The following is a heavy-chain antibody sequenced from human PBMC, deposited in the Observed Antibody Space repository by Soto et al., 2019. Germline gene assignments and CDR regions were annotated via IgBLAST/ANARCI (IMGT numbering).Heavy chain of an antibody. CDR2: IYYSGST. D-gene: IGHD6-13*01. CDR3: ATGIAAAGTAWFDP. V-gene: IGHV4-31*03. J-gene: IGHJ5*02. CDR1: GYSISNGYY. Sequence: PSETLSLTCTVSGYSISNGYYWSWIRQHPGKGLEWIGYIYYSGSTYYNPSLKSRVTISVDTSKNQFSLKLSSVTAADTAVYYCATGIAAAGTAWFDPWGQGTLVTVSS.